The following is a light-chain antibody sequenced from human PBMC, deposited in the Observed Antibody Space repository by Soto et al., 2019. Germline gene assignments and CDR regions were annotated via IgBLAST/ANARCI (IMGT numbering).Light chain of an antibody. CDR3: LQDYSYPRT. V-gene: IGKV1-6*01. Sequence: QMTQSQSSVSASVGDRVTITCRASQGIRTDLGWYQQTPGKAPKLLISGASRLQSGVPSRFSGSGSGAEFTLTISSLQPEDSATYYCLQDYSYPRTFGQGTKVDVK. J-gene: IGKJ1*01. CDR1: QGIRTD. CDR2: GAS.